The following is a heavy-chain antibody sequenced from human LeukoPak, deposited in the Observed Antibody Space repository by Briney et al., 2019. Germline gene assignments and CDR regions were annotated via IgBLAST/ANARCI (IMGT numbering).Heavy chain of an antibody. Sequence: GGSLRLSCAASGFTFSDYTMNWVRQAPGKGLEWVSSISNASNYIYYADSVKGRFTISRDNAQNSLFLQMNSLRDEDTAVYYCARFFDDWGQGTLVTVSS. CDR3: ARFFDD. CDR2: ISNASNYI. J-gene: IGHJ4*02. CDR1: GFTFSDYT. V-gene: IGHV3-21*01.